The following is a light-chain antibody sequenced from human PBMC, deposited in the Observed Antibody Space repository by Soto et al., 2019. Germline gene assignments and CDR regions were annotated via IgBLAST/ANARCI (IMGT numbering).Light chain of an antibody. CDR3: QQYNNWPPYT. V-gene: IGKV3-15*01. CDR2: GAS. CDR1: QSVSSN. Sequence: EIVMTQSPATLSVSAGERATLSCRASQSVSSNLAWYQQRPGQAPRLLIYGASTRATGVPARFSGSGSGTEFTRTISSLQSEDFAVYYCQQYNNWPPYTFGQGTKLEIK. J-gene: IGKJ2*01.